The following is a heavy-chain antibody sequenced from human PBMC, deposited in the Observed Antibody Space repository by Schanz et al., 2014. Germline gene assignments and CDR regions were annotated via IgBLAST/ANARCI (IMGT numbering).Heavy chain of an antibody. Sequence: QVHLVQSGAEVKKPGSSVKVSCKASGGTFSTYTISWIRQAPGQGLEWMGRIIPVLAIADYAQRFQGRVTITADKSSDTAYMELSSLRSEDTAVYYCAREVGLYDRGWFDPWGQGTLVTVSS. D-gene: IGHD3-22*01. CDR2: IIPVLAIA. CDR3: AREVGLYDRGWFDP. V-gene: IGHV1-69*08. CDR1: GGTFSTYT. J-gene: IGHJ5*02.